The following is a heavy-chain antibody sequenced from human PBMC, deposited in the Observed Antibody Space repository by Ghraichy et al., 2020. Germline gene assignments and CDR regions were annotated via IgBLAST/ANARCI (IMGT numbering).Heavy chain of an antibody. Sequence: GGSLRLSCAASGFTFSNAWMSWVRQAPGKGLEWVGRIKSKTDGGTTDYAAPVKGRFTISRDDSKNTLYLQMNSLKTEDTAVYYCTTDSSKSPIVVVTDNLYYFDYWGQGTLVTVSS. CDR1: GFTFSNAW. CDR2: IKSKTDGGTT. CDR3: TTDSSKSPIVVVTDNLYYFDY. J-gene: IGHJ4*02. V-gene: IGHV3-15*01. D-gene: IGHD2-21*02.